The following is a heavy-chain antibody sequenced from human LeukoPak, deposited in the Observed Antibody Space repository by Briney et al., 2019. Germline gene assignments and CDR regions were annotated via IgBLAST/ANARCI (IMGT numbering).Heavy chain of an antibody. J-gene: IGHJ4*02. CDR1: GFTFSSYS. D-gene: IGHD3-22*01. CDR3: ARRGMYYYDSSGGDY. Sequence: GGSLRLSCAASGFTFSSYSMNWVRQAPGKGLEWVSYISSSSSTIYYADSVKGRFTISRDNAKNSLYLQMNSLRAEDTAVYYCARRGMYYYDSSGGDYWGQGTLVTVSS. CDR2: ISSSSSTI. V-gene: IGHV3-48*04.